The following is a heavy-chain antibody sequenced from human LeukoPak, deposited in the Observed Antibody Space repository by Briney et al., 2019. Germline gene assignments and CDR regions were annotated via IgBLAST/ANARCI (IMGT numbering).Heavy chain of an antibody. D-gene: IGHD2-21*01. Sequence: GGSLRLSCAASGFTFSNYWMHWVRQAPGKGLVWVSRIKSDGSSTAYADSVKGRFTISRDNAKNTLYLQMNSLRAEDTAVYYCASDGDWADDYWGQGTLVTVSS. CDR1: GFTFSNYW. CDR2: IKSDGSST. CDR3: ASDGDWADDY. J-gene: IGHJ4*02. V-gene: IGHV3-74*01.